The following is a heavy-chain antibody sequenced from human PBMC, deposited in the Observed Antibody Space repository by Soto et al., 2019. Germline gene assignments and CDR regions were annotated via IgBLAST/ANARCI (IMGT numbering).Heavy chain of an antibody. CDR2: INPNSGGT. V-gene: IGHV1-2*02. D-gene: IGHD2-21*01. J-gene: IGHJ6*02. CDR1: GYTFTGYY. CDR3: ARDRVVATIEDYYGMDV. Sequence: QVQLVQSGAEVKKPGASVKVSCKASGYTFTGYYMHWVRQAPGQGLEGMGWINPNSGGTNYAQKFQGRVTMTRDTAISTAYMELSRLRSDDTAVYYCARDRVVATIEDYYGMDVWGQGTTVTVSS.